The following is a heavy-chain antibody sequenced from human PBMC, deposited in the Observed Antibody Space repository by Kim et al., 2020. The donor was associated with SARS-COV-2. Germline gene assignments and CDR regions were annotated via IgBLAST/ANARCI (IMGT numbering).Heavy chain of an antibody. CDR2: IYYSGIT. CDR1: GGSISSGDYY. Sequence: SETLSLTCTVSGGSISSGDYYWTWIRQPPGKGLEWIGYIYYSGITYYSPSLKSRVTISVDTSKNQFFLNLNSVAAADTAVYYCARGAGSPSYNKFAYWGQGSLVTVSS. CDR3: ARGAGSPSYNKFAY. D-gene: IGHD1-1*01. J-gene: IGHJ4*02. V-gene: IGHV4-30-4*01.